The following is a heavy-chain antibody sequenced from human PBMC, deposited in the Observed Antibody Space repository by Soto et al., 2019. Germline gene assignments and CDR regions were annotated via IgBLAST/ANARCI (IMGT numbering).Heavy chain of an antibody. CDR3: AVGRHKTSGSNTWFDP. Sequence: GGSLRLSCAASGVNFSSYAMNWVRQAPGKGLEWVSTISDTGGGTFYAGSVKGRVTISRDNSKNTLYLQMHSLRADDSAIYFCAVGRHKTSGSNTWFDPWGRGTLVTVSS. J-gene: IGHJ5*02. D-gene: IGHD3-22*01. CDR2: ISDTGGGT. V-gene: IGHV3-23*01. CDR1: GVNFSSYA.